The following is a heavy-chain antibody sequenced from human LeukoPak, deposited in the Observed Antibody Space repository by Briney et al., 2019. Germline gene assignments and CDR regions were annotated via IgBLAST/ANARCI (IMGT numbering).Heavy chain of an antibody. CDR1: GFTFSSYW. CDR2: IKQDGSEK. Sequence: GGSLRLSCAASGFTFSSYWMSWVRQAPGKGLEWVANIKQDGSEKYYVDSVKGRFTISRDNAKNSLYLQMNSLRAEDTAVYYCARDRSSGSYSPFDYWGQGTLVTVSS. CDR3: ARDRSSGSYSPFDY. D-gene: IGHD1-26*01. V-gene: IGHV3-7*01. J-gene: IGHJ4*02.